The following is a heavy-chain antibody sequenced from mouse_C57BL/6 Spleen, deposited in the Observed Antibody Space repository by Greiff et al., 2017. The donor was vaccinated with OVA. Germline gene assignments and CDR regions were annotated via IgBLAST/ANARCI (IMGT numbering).Heavy chain of an antibody. CDR3: ARYIDDYGDDAMDY. J-gene: IGHJ4*01. CDR2: IRYKANGYTT. V-gene: IGHV7-3*01. CDR1: GFTFTDYY. Sequence: EVHMVESGGGLVQPGGSLSLSCVASGFTFTDYYMSWVRQSPGKALEWLGLIRYKANGYTTEYSASVKGRFTISRDNSQSILYLKMNALRDEDSATDDGARYIDDYGDDAMDYWGQGTSVTVSA. D-gene: IGHD2-4*01.